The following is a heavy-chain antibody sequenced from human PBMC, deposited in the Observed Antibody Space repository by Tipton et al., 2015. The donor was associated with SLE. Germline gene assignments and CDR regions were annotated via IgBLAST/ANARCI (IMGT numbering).Heavy chain of an antibody. V-gene: IGHV4-34*01. D-gene: IGHD3-3*01. CDR2: INHSGST. CDR3: ARGRLLGWLSTNYYYYGMDI. J-gene: IGHJ6*02. Sequence: TLSLTCVVYGGSFSDYSWSWIRQSPGKGLEWIGEINHSGSTNYNPSLKSRVTISVDTSKIQFSLKLSSVTAADTAVYYCARGRLLGWLSTNYYYYGMDIWGHGTAVPVSS. CDR1: GGSFSDYS.